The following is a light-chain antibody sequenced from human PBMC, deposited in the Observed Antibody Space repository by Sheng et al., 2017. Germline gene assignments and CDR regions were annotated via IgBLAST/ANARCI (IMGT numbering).Light chain of an antibody. J-gene: IGKJ1*01. V-gene: IGKV1-39*01. CDR2: TAS. CDR1: QSITSY. Sequence: DIQMTQSPSSLSASIGDRVTITCRASQSITSYLNWYQQKPGKAPKLLIYTASSLYSGVPSRFSGSRSGTDFTLTISSLQPDDFATYYCQQYNSYSRAWTFGQGTKVEIK. CDR3: QQYNSYSRAWT.